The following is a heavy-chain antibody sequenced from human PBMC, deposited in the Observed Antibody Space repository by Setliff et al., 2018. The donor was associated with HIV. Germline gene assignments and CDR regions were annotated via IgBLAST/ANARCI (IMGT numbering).Heavy chain of an antibody. Sequence: GESLKISCAASGFAFSFYAMNWVRQAPGKGLEWVSAITGSGRTTYYADSVKGRFTISRDNAKISLFLQMNSLRAEDTAVYYCARGEPTILVVPAAFFDYWGQGTLVTVSS. CDR1: GFAFSFYA. CDR2: ITGSGRTT. D-gene: IGHD2-2*01. V-gene: IGHV3-21*01. CDR3: ARGEPTILVVPAAFFDY. J-gene: IGHJ4*02.